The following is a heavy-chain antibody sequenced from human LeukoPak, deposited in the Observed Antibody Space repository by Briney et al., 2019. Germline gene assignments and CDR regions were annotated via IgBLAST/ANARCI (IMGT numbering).Heavy chain of an antibody. J-gene: IGHJ5*02. CDR1: GFTVSDNY. V-gene: IGHV3-53*01. CDR2: IYANGNT. Sequence: GGSLRLSCAVSGFTVSDNYITWVRQAPGKGLEWVSVIYANGNTYYGDSMQGRLTISRDKSKNTVFLQMNSLRVEDTAMYYCARVGEGELGNWFDPWGQGTLVTVSS. D-gene: IGHD3-10*01. CDR3: ARVGEGELGNWFDP.